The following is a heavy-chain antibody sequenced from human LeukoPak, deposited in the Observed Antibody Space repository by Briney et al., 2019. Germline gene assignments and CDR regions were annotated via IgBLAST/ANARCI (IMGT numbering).Heavy chain of an antibody. Sequence: SETLSLTCTVSGGSISSGSYYWSWIRQPAGKGLEWIGRIYTSGSTNYNPSLKSRVTISVDTSKNQFSLKLSSVTAADTAVYYCARVDRGYSYGFDYWGQGTLVTVSS. CDR1: GGSISSGSYY. CDR2: IYTSGST. J-gene: IGHJ4*02. V-gene: IGHV4-61*02. D-gene: IGHD5-18*01. CDR3: ARVDRGYSYGFDY.